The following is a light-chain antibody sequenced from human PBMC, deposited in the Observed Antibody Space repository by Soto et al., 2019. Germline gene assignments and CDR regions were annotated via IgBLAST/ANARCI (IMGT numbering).Light chain of an antibody. CDR2: DAS. CDR1: QSVSSY. J-gene: IGKJ5*01. CDR3: QQRNNWPSIT. Sequence: ETVLTQSPATLSLSPGERATLSCRASQSVSSYLAWYQQKPGQAPRLLIHDASNRATGIPARFSGSGSGTDFTLTITSLEPGDFAVYYCQQRNNWPSITFGQGTRLEIK. V-gene: IGKV3-11*01.